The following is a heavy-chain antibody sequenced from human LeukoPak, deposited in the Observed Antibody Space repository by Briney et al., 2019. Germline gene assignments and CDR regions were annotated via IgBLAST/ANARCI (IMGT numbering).Heavy chain of an antibody. D-gene: IGHD7-27*01. J-gene: IGHJ5*02. CDR3: ARMGTTGHRGFDP. V-gene: IGHV3-53*01. Sequence: PGGSLRLSCAASGFTVSRNYMSWVRQAPGKGLEWVSVIYSGGSTYYADPVKGRFTISRDNSKNTLYLQMNSLRAEDTAVYYCARMGTTGHRGFDPWAREPWSPSPQ. CDR1: GFTVSRNY. CDR2: IYSGGST.